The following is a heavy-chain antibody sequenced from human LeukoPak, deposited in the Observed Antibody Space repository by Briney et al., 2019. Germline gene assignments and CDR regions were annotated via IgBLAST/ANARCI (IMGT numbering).Heavy chain of an antibody. J-gene: IGHJ3*02. CDR1: GGSVTTSSFY. V-gene: IGHV4-39*07. D-gene: IGHD2-2*01. Sequence: SETLSLTCTLSGGSVTTSSFYWAWVRQPPGKGLECIGAIYYSGITYYHSSLKSRVTISVDTSKNQFSLKLNSVTAADTAVYFCAKSGPAAGRPDAFDIWGQGTMVTVSS. CDR2: IYYSGIT. CDR3: AKSGPAAGRPDAFDI.